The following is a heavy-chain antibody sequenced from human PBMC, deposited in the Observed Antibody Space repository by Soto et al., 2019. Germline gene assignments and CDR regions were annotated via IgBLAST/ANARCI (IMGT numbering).Heavy chain of an antibody. CDR3: ARESSSLRGGRGGCPDY. CDR2: IWYDGSNK. J-gene: IGHJ4*02. Sequence: GGSLRLSCAASGFTFSSYGMHWVRQAPGKGLEWVAVIWYDGSNKYYADSVKGRFTISRDNSKNTLYLQMNSLRAEDTAVYYCARESSSLRGGRGGCPDYWGQGTLVTVSS. V-gene: IGHV3-33*01. CDR1: GFTFSSYG. D-gene: IGHD3-10*01.